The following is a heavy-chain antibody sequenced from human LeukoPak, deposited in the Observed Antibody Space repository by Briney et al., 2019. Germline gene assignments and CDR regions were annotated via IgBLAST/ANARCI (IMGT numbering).Heavy chain of an antibody. CDR3: VRGVSGYYYMDV. J-gene: IGHJ6*03. CDR1: GFTLSSSW. Sequence: GGSLRLSCVASGFTLSSSWMSWVRQAPGRGLEWVANIRQDGKDEYYVDSVRGRFTISRDNAKNSLYLQMNSLRVEDTAVYYCVRGVSGYYYMDVWGTGTTVTIS. V-gene: IGHV3-7*01. CDR2: IRQDGKDE.